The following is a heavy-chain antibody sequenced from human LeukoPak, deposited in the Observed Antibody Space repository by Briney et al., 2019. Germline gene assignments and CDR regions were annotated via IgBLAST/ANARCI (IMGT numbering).Heavy chain of an antibody. J-gene: IGHJ4*02. CDR3: GRAAPYYYGSGSYIYYFDY. D-gene: IGHD3-10*01. Sequence: GGSLRLSCAASGFTFSTFWMTWVRQAPGKGLEWGANIKQDASEKYYVDSVKGRFTISRDNAKNSLYLQMNSLRAEDTAVYYCGRAAPYYYGSGSYIYYFDYWGQGTLVTVSS. V-gene: IGHV3-7*01. CDR1: GFTFSTFW. CDR2: IKQDASEK.